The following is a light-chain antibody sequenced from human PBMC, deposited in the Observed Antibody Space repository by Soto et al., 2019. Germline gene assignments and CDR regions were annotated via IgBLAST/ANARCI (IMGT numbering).Light chain of an antibody. CDR1: QSVGTS. J-gene: IGKJ1*01. Sequence: LTQSPATLSLSPWDRFALSCGASQSVGTSLAWYQQKPGQTPRLLIYEAAIRATGIPARFSASGSGTDFTLTISRLEPEDFAVYFCQQYGSSPTTFGQGTKVDIK. CDR2: EAA. V-gene: IGKV3D-20*01. CDR3: QQYGSSPTT.